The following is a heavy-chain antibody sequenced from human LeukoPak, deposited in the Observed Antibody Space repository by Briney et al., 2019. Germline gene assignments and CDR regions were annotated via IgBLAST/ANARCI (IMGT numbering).Heavy chain of an antibody. Sequence: ASVKVSCKASGYTFTGYYMHWVRQAPGQGLEWMGWINPNSGGTNYAQKFQGWVTMTRDTSISTAYMELSRLRSDHTAVYYCARGGPNMVRGVSRGAFDIWGQGTMVTVSS. CDR2: INPNSGGT. J-gene: IGHJ3*02. CDR3: ARGGPNMVRGVSRGAFDI. CDR1: GYTFTGYY. V-gene: IGHV1-2*04. D-gene: IGHD3-10*01.